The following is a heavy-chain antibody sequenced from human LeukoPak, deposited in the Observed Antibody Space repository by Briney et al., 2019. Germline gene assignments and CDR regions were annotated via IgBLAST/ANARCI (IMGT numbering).Heavy chain of an antibody. Sequence: PSETLSLTCTVSGGSISSGSYYWSWIRQPAGKGLEWIGRIYTSGSTNYNPSLKSRVTISVDTSKNQFSLKLSSVTAADTAVYYCASGQLLSPYFDYWGQGTLVTVSS. J-gene: IGHJ4*02. CDR2: IYTSGST. D-gene: IGHD2-2*01. CDR3: ASGQLLSPYFDY. CDR1: GGSISSGSYY. V-gene: IGHV4-61*02.